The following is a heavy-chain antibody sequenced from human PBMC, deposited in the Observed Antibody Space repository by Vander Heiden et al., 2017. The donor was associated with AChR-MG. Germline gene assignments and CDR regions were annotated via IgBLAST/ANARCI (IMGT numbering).Heavy chain of an antibody. CDR3: AKRLNVLLWFGEVWGDAFDI. Sequence: EVQLLESGGGLVQPGGSLRLSCAASGFTFSSYAMSWVRQAPGKGLEWVSAISGSGGSTYYADSVKGRFTISRDNSKNTLYLQMNSLRAEDTAVYYCAKRLNVLLWFGEVWGDAFDIWGQGTMVTVSS. J-gene: IGHJ3*02. V-gene: IGHV3-23*01. CDR1: GFTFSSYA. D-gene: IGHD3-10*01. CDR2: ISGSGGST.